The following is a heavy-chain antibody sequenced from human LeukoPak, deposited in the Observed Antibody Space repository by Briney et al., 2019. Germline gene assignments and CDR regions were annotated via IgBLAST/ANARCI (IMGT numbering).Heavy chain of an antibody. CDR2: INWNSGSA. J-gene: IGHJ4*02. CDR1: GFTFDDYG. D-gene: IGHD6-19*01. Sequence: GGSLILSCAASGFTFDDYGMSWVRQAPGKGLEWVSGINWNSGSAGYADSVKGRFTISRDNAKNSLYVQMNSLRAEDTAVYYCARGLIAVAGNSWGQGTLVTVSS. V-gene: IGHV3-20*04. CDR3: ARGLIAVAGNS.